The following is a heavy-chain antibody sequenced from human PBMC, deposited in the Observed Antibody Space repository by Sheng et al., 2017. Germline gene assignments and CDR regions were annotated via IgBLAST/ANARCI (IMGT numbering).Heavy chain of an antibody. V-gene: IGHV1-69*01. CDR3: ARDLWSGYLGWFDP. J-gene: IGHJ5*02. CDR1: GGTFSSYA. CDR2: IIPIFGTA. Sequence: KESGSSVKVSCKASGGTFSSYAISWVRQAPGQGLEWMGGIIPIFGTANYAQKFQGRVTITADESTSTAYMELSSLRSEDTAVYYCARDLWSGYLGWFDPWGQGTLVTVSS. D-gene: IGHD3-3*01.